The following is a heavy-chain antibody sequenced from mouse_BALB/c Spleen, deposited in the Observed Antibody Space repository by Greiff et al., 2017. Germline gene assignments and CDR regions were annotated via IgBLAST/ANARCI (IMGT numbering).Heavy chain of an antibody. Sequence: EVKLVESGGGLVKPGGSLKLSCAASGFTFSSYAMSWVRQTPEKRLEWVATISSGGSYTYYPDSVKGRFTISRDNAKNTLYLQMSSLRSEDTAMYYCARHEDDYDPAWFAYWGQGTLVTVSA. D-gene: IGHD2-4*01. J-gene: IGHJ3*01. CDR1: GFTFSSYA. CDR2: ISSGGSYT. CDR3: ARHEDDYDPAWFAY. V-gene: IGHV5-9-3*01.